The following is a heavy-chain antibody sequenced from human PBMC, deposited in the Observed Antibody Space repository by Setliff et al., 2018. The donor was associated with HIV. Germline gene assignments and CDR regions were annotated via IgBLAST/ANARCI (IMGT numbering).Heavy chain of an antibody. D-gene: IGHD3-3*01. CDR3: ARERFLGAPFDY. J-gene: IGHJ4*02. Sequence: PSETLSLTCTVSGDSISSSTYYWDWLRQPPGKGLEWIGSVSSSGSTYSNPSLKSRVTISVDTSKNQFSLRVSSVTAADTAVYYCARERFLGAPFDYWGQGTLVTVSS. CDR2: VSSSGST. V-gene: IGHV4-39*02. CDR1: GDSISSSTYY.